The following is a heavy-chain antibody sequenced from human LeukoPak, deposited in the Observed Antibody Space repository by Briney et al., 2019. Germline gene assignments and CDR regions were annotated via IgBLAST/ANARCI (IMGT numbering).Heavy chain of an antibody. CDR3: ARGLYYDSSGYYFLNNWFDP. Sequence: SETLSLTCTVSGGSISSYYWSWIRQPPGKGLEWIGEINHSGSTNYNPSLKSRVTISVDTSKNQFSLKLSSVTAADTAVYYCARGLYYDSSGYYFLNNWFDPWGQGTLVTVSS. V-gene: IGHV4-34*01. CDR1: GGSISSYY. J-gene: IGHJ5*02. CDR2: INHSGST. D-gene: IGHD3-22*01.